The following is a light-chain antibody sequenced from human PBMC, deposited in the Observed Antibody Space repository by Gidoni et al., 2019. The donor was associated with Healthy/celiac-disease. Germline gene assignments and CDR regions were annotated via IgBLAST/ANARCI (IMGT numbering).Light chain of an antibody. J-gene: IGKJ2*01. CDR3: QQYNSYAYT. Sequence: DIQMTQSPSTLSASVGDRVTITCRASQSISSWLAWYQQKPGKAPKLLLYDASSLESGVPSRFSGRGAGTEFTLTISSLQPDDFATYCCQQYNSYAYTFGQGTKLEIK. CDR2: DAS. V-gene: IGKV1-5*01. CDR1: QSISSW.